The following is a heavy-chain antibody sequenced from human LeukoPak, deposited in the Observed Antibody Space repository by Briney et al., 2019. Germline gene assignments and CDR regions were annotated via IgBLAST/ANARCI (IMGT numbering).Heavy chain of an antibody. J-gene: IGHJ4*02. CDR3: ARGPEVGYCSGGSCVHFDY. D-gene: IGHD2-15*01. CDR2: INPNSGGT. Sequence: EASVKVSCKASGYTFTGYYMHWVRQAPGQGLEWMGWINPNSGGTNYAQKFQGRVTMTRDTSISTACMELSRLRSDDTAVYYCARGPEVGYCSGGSCVHFDYWGQGTLVTVSS. V-gene: IGHV1-2*02. CDR1: GYTFTGYY.